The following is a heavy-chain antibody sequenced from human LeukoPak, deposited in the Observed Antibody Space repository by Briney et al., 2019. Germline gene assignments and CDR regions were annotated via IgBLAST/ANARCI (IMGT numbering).Heavy chain of an antibody. CDR2: MQSCGNS. V-gene: IGHV4-59*01. D-gene: IGHD5-18*01. J-gene: IGHJ4*02. Sequence: SETLSLTCSVSGDSISTYHWNWVRDRPGKGLEWIGYMQSCGNSNYNPALKSRVFMSVDTSKNQFVLNLMSVTAADTAVYYCARDKRHSYGRYFAHWGQGMLVSVSS. CDR3: ARDKRHSYGRYFAH. CDR1: GDSISTYH.